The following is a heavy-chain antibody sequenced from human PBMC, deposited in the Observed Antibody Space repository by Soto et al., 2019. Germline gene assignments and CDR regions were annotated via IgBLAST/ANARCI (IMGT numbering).Heavy chain of an antibody. J-gene: IGHJ4*02. V-gene: IGHV3-74*01. D-gene: IGHD3-3*01. CDR2: INSDGSTT. CDR1: GFTFSNHW. CDR3: AKSQSGPFDY. Sequence: GGSLRLSCAASGFTFSNHWMHWVRQAPGKGLEWVSRINSDGSTTTYADSVKGRFTIFRHNAKNTLYLQLNSLRAEDTAVYYCAKSQSGPFDYWGQGTLVTVSS.